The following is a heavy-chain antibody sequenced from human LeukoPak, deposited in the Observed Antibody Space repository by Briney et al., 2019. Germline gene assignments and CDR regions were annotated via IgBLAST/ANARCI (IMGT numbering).Heavy chain of an antibody. CDR2: IKQDGSEK. D-gene: IGHD3-10*01. J-gene: IGHJ6*03. CDR3: ARVTMVHYYYMDV. Sequence: PGGSLRLSCAASGFTFSSYWMSWVRQAPGKGLKGVANIKQDGSEKYYVDSVKGRFTISRDNAKNALYLQMNSLRAEDTAVYYCARVTMVHYYYMDVWGKGTTVTISS. V-gene: IGHV3-7*01. CDR1: GFTFSSYW.